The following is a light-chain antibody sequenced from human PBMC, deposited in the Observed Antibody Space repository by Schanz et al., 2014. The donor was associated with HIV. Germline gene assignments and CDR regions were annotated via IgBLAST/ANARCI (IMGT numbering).Light chain of an antibody. CDR1: QRVSSH. J-gene: IGKJ1*01. V-gene: IGKV3-11*01. CDR2: DAF. CDR3: QQCSSWPGT. Sequence: IVLTQSPASLSLSPGERATLSCRASQRVSSHLPWYPQTPGQAPRLLLYDAFNRATGVPARFSGSGSGTDFTLTISSLEPEDFAVYYCQQCSSWPGTFGQGTKVEIK.